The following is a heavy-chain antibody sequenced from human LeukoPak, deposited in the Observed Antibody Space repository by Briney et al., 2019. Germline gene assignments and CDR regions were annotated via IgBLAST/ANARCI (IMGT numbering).Heavy chain of an antibody. D-gene: IGHD1-14*01. V-gene: IGHV4-30-4*08. CDR2: IYFSGTT. J-gene: IGHJ5*02. Sequence: SQTLSLTCTVSGGSIASDDNYWGWIRQHPGKCLEWIGHIYFSGTTHYNPSLAGRSVISVATSDNQFSLKLTYVTAADTAVYYCAKVGRKYNWFDTWGQGTLVTVSS. CDR1: GGSIASDDNY. CDR3: AKVGRKYNWFDT.